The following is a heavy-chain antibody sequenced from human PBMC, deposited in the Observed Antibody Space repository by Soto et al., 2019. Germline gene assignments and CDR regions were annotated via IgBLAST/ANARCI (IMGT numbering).Heavy chain of an antibody. J-gene: IGHJ6*02. CDR1: GYNFNNYA. V-gene: IGHV1-69*01. Sequence: QVKLAQSGAEMKKPGSSVKVSCKASGYNFNNYALNWVRQAPGQGLEWIGGIVPIFGRPHYAEKLRGRVTITADESSDTAFLELSSLTFEDTATYYCATILFPHRDYYYYDGVDVWGQGTTVIVSS. CDR3: ATILFPHRDYYYYDGVDV. CDR2: IVPIFGRP.